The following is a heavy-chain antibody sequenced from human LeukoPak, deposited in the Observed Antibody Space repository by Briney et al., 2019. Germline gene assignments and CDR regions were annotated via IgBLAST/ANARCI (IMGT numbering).Heavy chain of an antibody. J-gene: IGHJ6*03. V-gene: IGHV4-59*01. CDR2: IYYSGST. CDR3: ARDKAAAGTYYYYYMDV. D-gene: IGHD6-13*01. CDR1: GGSISSYY. Sequence: KTSETLSLTCTVSGGSISSYYWSWIRQPPGKGLEWIGYIYYSGSTNYNPSLKSRVTISVDTSKNQFSLKLSSVTAAGTAVYYCARDKAAAGTYYYYYMDVWGKGTTVTVSS.